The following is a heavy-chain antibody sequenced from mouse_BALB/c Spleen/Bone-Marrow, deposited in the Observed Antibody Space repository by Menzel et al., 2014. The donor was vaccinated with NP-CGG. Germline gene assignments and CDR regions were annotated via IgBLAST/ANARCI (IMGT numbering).Heavy chain of an antibody. CDR1: GYTFSSYW. V-gene: IGHV1-9*01. J-gene: IGHJ3*01. Sequence: VKLQESGAELMKPGASVKISCKATGYTFSSYWIEWVKQRPGHGLGWIGEILPGSGSIKYNEKFKGKATFTADTSSNTAYMQLSSLTSEDSAVYYCASPIYYGNYGFAYWGQGTLVTVSA. CDR3: ASPIYYGNYGFAY. CDR2: ILPGSGSI. D-gene: IGHD2-1*01.